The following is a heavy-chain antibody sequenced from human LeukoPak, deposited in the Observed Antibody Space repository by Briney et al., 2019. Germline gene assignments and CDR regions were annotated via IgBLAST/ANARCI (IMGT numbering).Heavy chain of an antibody. J-gene: IGHJ4*02. CDR2: INPNSGGT. CDR3: ARGHSGSYSMSGLDFDY. D-gene: IGHD1-26*01. Sequence: ASVKVSCKASGYTFTGYYMHWVRQAPGQGLEWMGWINPNSGGTNYAQKFQGRVTMTRDTSISTAYMELSRLRSDDTAVYCCARGHSGSYSMSGLDFDYWGQGTLVTVSS. CDR1: GYTFTGYY. V-gene: IGHV1-2*02.